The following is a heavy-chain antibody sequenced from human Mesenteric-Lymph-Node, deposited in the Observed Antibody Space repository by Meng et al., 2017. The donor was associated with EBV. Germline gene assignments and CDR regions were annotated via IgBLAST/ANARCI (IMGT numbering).Heavy chain of an antibody. CDR1: GFTVSTNY. CDR2: IYSSTT. D-gene: IGHD5-18*01. J-gene: IGHJ4*02. Sequence: VQLVEAVGGLIQPGGSLRLSCAASGFTVSTNYMSWVRQAPGKGLEWVSFIYSSTTYYADSVKGRFTISRDNSKDTLHLQMTSLRADDTAVYYCARSPSGYTYGSRFDYWGQGTLVTVSS. CDR3: ARSPSGYTYGSRFDY. V-gene: IGHV3-53*01.